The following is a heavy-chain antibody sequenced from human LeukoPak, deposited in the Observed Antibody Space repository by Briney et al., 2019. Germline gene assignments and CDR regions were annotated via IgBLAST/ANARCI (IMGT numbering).Heavy chain of an antibody. CDR1: GFTFSNYG. CDR2: IWYDGSNE. CDR3: ARDHSEPGVFLDH. D-gene: IGHD1-14*01. V-gene: IGHV3-33*01. J-gene: IGHJ4*02. Sequence: GRSLRLSCAASGFTFSNYGMHWVRQAPGKGLQWVAVIWYDGSNEYYTGSVKGRFTISRDNAHNTLYLQMNSLRAEDAAVYYCARDHSEPGVFLDHWGQGTLVTVSS.